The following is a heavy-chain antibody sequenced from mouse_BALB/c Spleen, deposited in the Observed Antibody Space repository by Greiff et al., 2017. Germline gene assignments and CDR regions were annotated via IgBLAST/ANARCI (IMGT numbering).Heavy chain of an antibody. CDR2: ISSGGGST. V-gene: IGHV5-12-1*01. D-gene: IGHD2-1*01. J-gene: IGHJ4*01. Sequence: EVMLVESGGGLVQPGGSRKLSCAASGFAFSSYDMSWVRQTPEKRLEWVAYISSGGGSTYYPDTVKGRFTISRDNAKNTLYLQMSSLKSEDTAMYYCARHDYGNSYAMDYWGQGTSVTVSS. CDR1: GFAFSSYD. CDR3: ARHDYGNSYAMDY.